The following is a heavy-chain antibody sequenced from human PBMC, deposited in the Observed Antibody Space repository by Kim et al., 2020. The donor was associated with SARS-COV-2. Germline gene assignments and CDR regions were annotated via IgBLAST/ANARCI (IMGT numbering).Heavy chain of an antibody. CDR3: ASGGRYYYGSYYYYYYGMDV. Sequence: ASVKVSCKASGYTFTSYDINWVRQATGQGLEWMGWMNPNSGNTGYAQKFQGRVTMTRNTSISTAYMELSSLRSEDTAVYYCASGGRYYYGSYYYYYYGMDVWGQGTTVTVSS. CDR2: MNPNSGNT. CDR1: GYTFTSYD. V-gene: IGHV1-8*01. J-gene: IGHJ6*02. D-gene: IGHD3-10*01.